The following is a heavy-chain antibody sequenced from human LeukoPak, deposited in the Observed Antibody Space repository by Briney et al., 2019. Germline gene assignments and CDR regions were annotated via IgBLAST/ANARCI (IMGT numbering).Heavy chain of an antibody. Sequence: GGSLRLSCAASGFTFSRFAMSWVRQAPGKGLEWVSSITGSGGVTYFADSVKGRFTISRDNSKSTLYLQLNSLRGEDTGVYYCARADVGYFDYWVQGSMVSV. CDR2: ITGSGGVT. V-gene: IGHV3-23*01. CDR1: GFTFSRFA. CDR3: ARADVGYFDY. J-gene: IGHJ4*02.